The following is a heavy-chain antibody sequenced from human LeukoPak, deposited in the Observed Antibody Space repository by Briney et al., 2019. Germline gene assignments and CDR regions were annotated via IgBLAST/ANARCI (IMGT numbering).Heavy chain of an antibody. CDR2: IYTSGST. CDR3: ARGLFPVAGFGELSD. J-gene: IGHJ4*02. V-gene: IGHV4-61*02. Sequence: PSETLSLTCTVSGGSISSGSYYWSWIRQPAGKGLEWIGRIYTSGSTNYNPSLKSRVTISVDTSKNQFSLRLSSVTATDTAVYYCARGLFPVAGFGELSDWGQGTLVTVSS. D-gene: IGHD3-10*01. CDR1: GGSISSGSYY.